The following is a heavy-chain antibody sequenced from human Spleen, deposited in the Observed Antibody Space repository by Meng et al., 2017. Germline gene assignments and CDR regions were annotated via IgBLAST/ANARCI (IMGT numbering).Heavy chain of an antibody. CDR1: GFAFSDCY. J-gene: IGHJ4*02. Sequence: GGSLRLSCAASGFAFSDCYMTWVRQAPGKGLEWVANIKEDGSEQNYVDSVMGRFTISRDNAKNSLYLQMNSLRPEDTAVYYCARSVDYWGQGTLVTVSS. CDR2: IKEDGSEQ. V-gene: IGHV3-7*01. CDR3: ARSVDY.